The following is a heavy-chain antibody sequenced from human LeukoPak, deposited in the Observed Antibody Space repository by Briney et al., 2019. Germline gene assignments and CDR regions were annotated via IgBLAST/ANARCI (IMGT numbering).Heavy chain of an antibody. Sequence: SETLSLTCAVSGGSITSNYWSWVRQPPGKGLEWIAYSSTSGDTVYDPSLKSRITISIDTSKNQFSLKLASVTAADTAVYYCARHASGGTYPLDVWGKGTTVTVSS. CDR3: ARHASGGTYPLDV. D-gene: IGHD1-26*01. J-gene: IGHJ6*04. CDR2: SSTSGDT. V-gene: IGHV4-4*09. CDR1: GGSITSNY.